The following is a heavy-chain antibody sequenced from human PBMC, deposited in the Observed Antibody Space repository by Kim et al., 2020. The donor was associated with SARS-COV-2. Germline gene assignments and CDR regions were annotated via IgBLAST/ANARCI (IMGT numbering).Heavy chain of an antibody. V-gene: IGHV3-23*01. CDR3: AEISSGSSGWVECVQP. J-gene: IGHJ1*01. CDR2: IRGSGEST. CDR1: GFTFNIYA. D-gene: IGHD6-19*01. Sequence: GGSLRLSCAASGFTFNIYAMSWVRQAPGKGLEWVSGIRGSGESTTYADSVKGRFTFSRDNSKNTLYPQIDRLRVYGTALYYGAEISSGSSGWVECVQPWGQGTLVTVSS.